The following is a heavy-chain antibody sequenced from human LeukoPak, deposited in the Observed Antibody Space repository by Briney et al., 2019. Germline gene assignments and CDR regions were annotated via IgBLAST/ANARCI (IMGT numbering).Heavy chain of an antibody. D-gene: IGHD5-18*01. Sequence: GGSLRLSCAASGFTVMTYYMSWVRQAPGKGLEWVPLIYAGGTTYYADSVKGRFTISRDNSRNTLYLQMNSLRAEDTAVYYCARDPGYNYGIFDSWGQGTLVTVSS. CDR1: GFTVMTYY. J-gene: IGHJ4*02. V-gene: IGHV3-66*01. CDR2: IYAGGTT. CDR3: ARDPGYNYGIFDS.